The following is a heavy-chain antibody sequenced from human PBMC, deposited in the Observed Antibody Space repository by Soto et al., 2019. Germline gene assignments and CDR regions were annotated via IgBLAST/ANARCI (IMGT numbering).Heavy chain of an antibody. CDR2: ISGSGGLT. D-gene: IGHD6-13*01. V-gene: IGHV3-23*01. Sequence: EVHLLESGGGLVQPGGSLRLSCAASGFIFSNYAVSWFRQAPGKGLEWVSGISGSGGLTYYADSVKGRFTISRDDSSYTLYLQMNSLRAKVTAVYYCAKVRGSTYCYYMPEWRKGPMVNGSS. J-gene: IGHJ6*03. CDR1: GFIFSNYA. CDR3: AKVRGSTYCYYMPE.